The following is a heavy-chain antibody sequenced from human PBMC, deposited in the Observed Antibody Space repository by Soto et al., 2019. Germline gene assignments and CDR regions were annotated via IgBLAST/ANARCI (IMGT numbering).Heavy chain of an antibody. CDR2: IYSGGYT. D-gene: IGHD3-16*01. CDR1: GFTVSNNY. CDR3: GAQGGGGGY. J-gene: IGHJ4*02. V-gene: IGHV3-53*01. Sequence: EVQLVESGGGLIQPGGSLRLSCAVSGFTVSNNYMSWVRQAPGKGLEGVSVIYSGGYTAYGDSVKGRFTISRDNSKNTLFPQKNGQRAPPPAFFSGGAQGGGGGYWGQGTLVTVSS.